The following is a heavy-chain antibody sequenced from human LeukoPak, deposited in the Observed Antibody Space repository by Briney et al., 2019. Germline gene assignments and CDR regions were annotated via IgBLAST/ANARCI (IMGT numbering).Heavy chain of an antibody. V-gene: IGHV3-48*04. CDR2: ISSSSSTI. Sequence: GGSLRLSCAASGFTFSSYSMNWVRQAPGKGLEWVSYISSSSSTIYYADSVKGRFTLSRDDRKNSLYLQMNSLRTEDTALYYCAKDGGGAQGYYYYYMDVWGKGTTVTVSS. CDR3: AKDGGGAQGYYYYYMDV. J-gene: IGHJ6*03. CDR1: GFTFSSYS. D-gene: IGHD3-16*01.